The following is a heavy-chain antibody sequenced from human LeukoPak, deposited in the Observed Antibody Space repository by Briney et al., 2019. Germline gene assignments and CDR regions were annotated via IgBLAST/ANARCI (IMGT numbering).Heavy chain of an antibody. J-gene: IGHJ6*02. CDR3: ARELVVTAGDHYYYGMDV. D-gene: IGHD2-8*02. CDR1: GFTVSSNY. V-gene: IGHV3-53*01. CDR2: IYSGGTT. Sequence: GGSLRLSCAASGFTVSSNYMSWVRQAPGKGLEWVSVIYSGGTTYYADSVKGRFTISRDNSKNTLFLQMNSPRAEDTAVYYCARELVVTAGDHYYYGMDVWGQGTTVTVSS.